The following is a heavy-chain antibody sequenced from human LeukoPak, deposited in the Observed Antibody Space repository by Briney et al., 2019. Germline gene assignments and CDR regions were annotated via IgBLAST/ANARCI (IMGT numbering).Heavy chain of an antibody. CDR1: GGTFSGYA. V-gene: IGHV1-46*01. CDR2: INPSGGST. D-gene: IGHD3-22*01. CDR3: ARDPRSDYYDSSGYYDY. J-gene: IGHJ4*02. Sequence: ASVKVSCKASGGTFSGYAISWVRQAPGQGLEWMGIINPSGGSTSYAQKFQGRVTMTRDTSTSTVYMELSSLRSEDTAVYYCARDPRSDYYDSSGYYDYWGQGTLVTVSS.